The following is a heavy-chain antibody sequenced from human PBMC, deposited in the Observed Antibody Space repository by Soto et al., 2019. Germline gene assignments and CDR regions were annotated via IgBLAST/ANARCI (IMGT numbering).Heavy chain of an antibody. V-gene: IGHV3-11*01. CDR3: ARATHYSGTYYVNFQH. Sequence: QVQLVESGGGSVKPGGSLRLSCAASGFAFSDYYMNWIRQAPGKGLEWDSYISPSGRTIYYADSVKGRFSVSRDNANNSLFLQVNNLRAEATAVYYCARATHYSGTYYVNFQHWCLGTLVTVSS. CDR2: ISPSGRTI. J-gene: IGHJ1*01. CDR1: GFAFSDYY. D-gene: IGHD1-26*01.